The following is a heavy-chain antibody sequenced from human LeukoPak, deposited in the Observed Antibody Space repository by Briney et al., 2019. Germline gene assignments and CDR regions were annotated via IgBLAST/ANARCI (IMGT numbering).Heavy chain of an antibody. Sequence: SVRVSCKASGGTFSSYAISWVRQAPGQGLEWMGGIIPIFGTANYAQKFQGRATITTDESTSTAYMELSSLRSEDTAVYYCARGLLGYYYDSSGYSAAFDIWGQGTMVTVSS. CDR1: GGTFSSYA. V-gene: IGHV1-69*05. CDR2: IIPIFGTA. D-gene: IGHD3-22*01. J-gene: IGHJ3*02. CDR3: ARGLLGYYYDSSGYSAAFDI.